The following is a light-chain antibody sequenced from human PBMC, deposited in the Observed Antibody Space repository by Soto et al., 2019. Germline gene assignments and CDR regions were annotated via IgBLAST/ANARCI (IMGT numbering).Light chain of an antibody. V-gene: IGKV1-16*01. Sequence: DIQMTQSPSSLSASVGDRVTITCRASQDIRDYLAWFQQKPGKAPRSLIYLASNLQSGVPSRFSGSGSGTAFTLTISNLQPEDFATYYCQQYTTYPRTFGQGTKLEI. CDR1: QDIRDY. CDR2: LAS. CDR3: QQYTTYPRT. J-gene: IGKJ2*01.